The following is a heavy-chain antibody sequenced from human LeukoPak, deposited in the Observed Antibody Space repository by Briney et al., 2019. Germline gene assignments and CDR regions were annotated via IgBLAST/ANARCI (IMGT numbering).Heavy chain of an antibody. D-gene: IGHD5-12*01. J-gene: IGHJ5*02. CDR2: ISGSGGST. V-gene: IGHV3-23*01. CDR1: GFTFSSYG. CDR3: ARTGRGYSGLLATFLEFDP. Sequence: GGSLRLSCAASGFTFSSYGMSWVRQAPGKGLEWVSAISGSGGSTYYADSVKGRFTISRDNSKNTLYLQMNSLRAEDTAVYYCARTGRGYSGLLATFLEFDPWGQGTLVTVSS.